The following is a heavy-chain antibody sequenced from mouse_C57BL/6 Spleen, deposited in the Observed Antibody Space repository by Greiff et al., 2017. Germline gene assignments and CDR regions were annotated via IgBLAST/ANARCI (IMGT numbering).Heavy chain of an antibody. V-gene: IGHV1-69*02. D-gene: IGHD2-13*01. J-gene: IGHJ2*01. CDR2: IDPADGET. CDR1: GYTFNSYC. Sequence: VQLQQSGAELVKPGASVKLSCKASGYTFNSYCMHWVKQRPGQGLEWIGKIDPADGETNYNQKFKGKATMTADKSSSTAYMQLSSLTSEDPAVYYCARSFCDCDGDYWGQGTTLTVSS. CDR3: ARSFCDCDGDY.